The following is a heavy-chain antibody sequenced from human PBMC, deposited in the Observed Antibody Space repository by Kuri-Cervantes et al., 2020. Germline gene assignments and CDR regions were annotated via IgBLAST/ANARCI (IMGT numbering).Heavy chain of an antibody. CDR3: AKDRARKYYYYYGMDV. CDR1: GFTFSSYA. Sequence: GGSLRLSCAASGFTFSSYAMSWVRQAPGKGLEWVSAISGSCGSTYYADSVKGRFTISRDNSKNTLYLQMNSLRAEDTAVYYCAKDRARKYYYYYGMDVWGQGTTVTVSS. J-gene: IGHJ6*02. CDR2: ISGSCGST. V-gene: IGHV3-23*01.